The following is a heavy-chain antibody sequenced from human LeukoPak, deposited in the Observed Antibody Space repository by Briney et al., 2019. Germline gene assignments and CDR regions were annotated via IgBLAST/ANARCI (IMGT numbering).Heavy chain of an antibody. D-gene: IGHD3-22*01. J-gene: IGHJ3*02. CDR1: GYTFTSYY. CDR3: ATGIYYYDSSGYSDAFDI. CDR2: MNPSCSST. V-gene: IGHV1-46*01. Sequence: ASETVSLKCSGYTFTSYYMHWGRQPPAPGLGRMGIMNPSCSSTSYAQKFQGRVTMTRDTSTSTVYMELSSLRSEDTAVYYCATGIYYYDSSGYSDAFDIWGQGTMVTVSS.